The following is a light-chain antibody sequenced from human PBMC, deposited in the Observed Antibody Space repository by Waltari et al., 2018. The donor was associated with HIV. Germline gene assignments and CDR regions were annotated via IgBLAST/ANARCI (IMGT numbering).Light chain of an antibody. J-gene: IGLJ2*01. Sequence: SYELTQPPSVSVSPGQTARNTLPADALAKQHTYWYQQQPGQAPVVVIDKDNQRPAGIPERFSGSSSGTIVTLTISGVQAEDEAVYYCQSADNTGTSVVFGGGTKLTVL. V-gene: IGLV3-25*03. CDR3: QSADNTGTSVV. CDR2: KDN. CDR1: ALAKQH.